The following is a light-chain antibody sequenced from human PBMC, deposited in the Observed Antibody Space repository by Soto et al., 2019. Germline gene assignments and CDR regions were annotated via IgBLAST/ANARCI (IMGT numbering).Light chain of an antibody. CDR1: QTVRNNY. CDR3: QQYDNLPLT. Sequence: EFVLTQSPGTLSLSPGERATLSCRASQTVRNNYLAWYQQKPGQAPRLLIYDASSRATGIPDRFSGGGSGTDFTLTISRLEPEDIATYYCQQYDNLPLTFGGGTKVDIK. CDR2: DAS. J-gene: IGKJ4*01. V-gene: IGKV3-20*01.